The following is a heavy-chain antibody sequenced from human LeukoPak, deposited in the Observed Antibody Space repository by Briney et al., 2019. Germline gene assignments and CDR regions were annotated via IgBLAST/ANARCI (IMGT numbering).Heavy chain of an antibody. D-gene: IGHD1-26*01. J-gene: IGHJ6*03. CDR1: GYTFTSYD. CDR2: MNPNSGNT. CDR3: ARGIVGASTLYYYYMDV. Sequence: ASVKVSCKASGYTFTSYDINWVRQATGQGLEWMGWMNPNSGNTGYAQKFQGRVTMTRDTSISTAYMELSRLRSDDTAVYYCARGIVGASTLYYYYMDVWGKGTTVTVSS. V-gene: IGHV1-8*01.